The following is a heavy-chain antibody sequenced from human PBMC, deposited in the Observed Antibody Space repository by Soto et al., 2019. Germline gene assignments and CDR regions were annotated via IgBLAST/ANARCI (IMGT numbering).Heavy chain of an antibody. Sequence: QGQLVQSGAEVKKPVASVKVSCKDSGYTFTSYDINWERQATGQGLEWMGWMNPNSGNTGYAQKFQGRFTMTRNTSISTAYTELSSLRSEDTAVYYCAREKTSYGMDVWGQGTTVTVSS. CDR1: GYTFTSYD. CDR2: MNPNSGNT. J-gene: IGHJ6*02. CDR3: AREKTSYGMDV. V-gene: IGHV1-8*01.